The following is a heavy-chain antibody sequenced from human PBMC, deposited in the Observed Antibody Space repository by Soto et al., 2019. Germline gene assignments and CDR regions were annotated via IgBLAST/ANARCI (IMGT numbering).Heavy chain of an antibody. V-gene: IGHV4-59*08. J-gene: IGHJ4*02. CDR3: SSELRDASDYDILTGYYSPYYFDY. Sequence: PSETLSLTCNVSGASVSHGYWSWIRQPPGKGLKWIGFMYFGGSFNYNPSLNSRTTLSVRTSKNQFSLKLSSVTAADTAVYYFSSELRDASDYDILTGYYSPYYFDYWGQGTLVT. D-gene: IGHD3-9*01. CDR2: MYFGGSF. CDR1: GASVSHGY.